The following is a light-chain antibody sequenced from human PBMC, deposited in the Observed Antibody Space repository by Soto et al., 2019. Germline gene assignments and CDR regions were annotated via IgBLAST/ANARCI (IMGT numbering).Light chain of an antibody. CDR2: EGI. CDR1: SSTVGGFNV. CDR3: CSYVGATTYV. Sequence: HSVLTQPASVSGSPGQSITISCTGTSSTVGGFNVVSWYQQHPGKAPKVIIYEGIKRPSGVSNRFSGSNSGSTASLTISGLQAEDEADYYCCSYVGATTYVFGTGTKLTVL. V-gene: IGLV2-23*01. J-gene: IGLJ1*01.